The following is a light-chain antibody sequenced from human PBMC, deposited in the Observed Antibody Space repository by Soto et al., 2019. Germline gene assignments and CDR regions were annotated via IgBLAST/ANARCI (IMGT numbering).Light chain of an antibody. Sequence: EIVMTQSPATLSVSPGERATLSCRASQSVSSNLAWYQQKPGQAPRLLIYGASTRATGIPARFSGSGSGTEFTLTIYGLRSEDFAVHYWRKYNSWPPGCTCVRGT. V-gene: IGKV3-15*01. CDR3: RKYNSWPPGCT. CDR1: QSVSSN. CDR2: GAS. J-gene: IGKJ4*02.